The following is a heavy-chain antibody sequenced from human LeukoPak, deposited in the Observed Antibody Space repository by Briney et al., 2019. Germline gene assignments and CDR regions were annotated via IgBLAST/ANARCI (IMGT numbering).Heavy chain of an antibody. V-gene: IGHV1-2*02. Sequence: ASVKVSCKASGYTFTGYYMHWVRQAPGQGFEWMGWINPNSGGTNYAQKFQGRVTMTRDTSISTAHMELSRLRSDDTAVYYCARANPLYCSSTTCLSDYWGQGTLVTVSS. CDR1: GYTFTGYY. CDR3: ARANPLYCSSTTCLSDY. D-gene: IGHD2-2*01. CDR2: INPNSGGT. J-gene: IGHJ4*02.